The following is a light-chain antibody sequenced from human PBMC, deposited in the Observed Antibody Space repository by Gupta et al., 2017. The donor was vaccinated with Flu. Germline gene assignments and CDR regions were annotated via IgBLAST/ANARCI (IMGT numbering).Light chain of an antibody. CDR1: QSVNNN. CDR3: QQYYNWPPWT. Sequence: EIAMTQSPATPSVSPGEKVTLSCRASQSVNNNLAWYQQKPGQAPRLLIYFASTRAPGVPARFSGSGSGTEFTLTISSLESEDFAVYYCQQYYNWPPWTFGQGTKVEVK. J-gene: IGKJ1*01. V-gene: IGKV3-15*01. CDR2: FAS.